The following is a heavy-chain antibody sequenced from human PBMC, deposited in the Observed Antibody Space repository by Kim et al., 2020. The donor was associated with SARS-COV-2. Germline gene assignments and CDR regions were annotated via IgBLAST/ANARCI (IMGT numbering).Heavy chain of an antibody. D-gene: IGHD3-3*01. V-gene: IGHV3-74*01. Sequence: ADSVKGQFTISRDNAKNTLYLQMNSLRAEDTAVYYCASLNFWSGYPRIDYWGQGTLVTVSS. CDR3: ASLNFWSGYPRIDY. J-gene: IGHJ4*02.